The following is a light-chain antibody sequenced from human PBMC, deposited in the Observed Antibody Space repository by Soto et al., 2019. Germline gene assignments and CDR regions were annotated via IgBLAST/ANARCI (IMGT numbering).Light chain of an antibody. CDR2: DAS. J-gene: IGKJ1*01. CDR3: QQDSSYWT. CDR1: QRINSW. Sequence: DIQMTQSPSTLSASVGDRVTITCRASQRINSWLAWYQQKPGKAPKLLIYDASSWESGVPSRFSGSGSGTEVTLTITSLQPDDCATYYCQQDSSYWTVGQGTNVEV. V-gene: IGKV1-5*01.